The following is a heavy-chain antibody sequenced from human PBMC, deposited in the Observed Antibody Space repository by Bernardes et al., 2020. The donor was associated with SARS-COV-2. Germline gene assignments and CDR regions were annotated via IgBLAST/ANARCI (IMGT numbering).Heavy chain of an antibody. CDR2: IIGSGGST. CDR1: GLTLSSQS. J-gene: IGHJ4*02. D-gene: IGHD3-3*01. V-gene: IGHV3-23*01. CDR3: AKREYYDFWSGPIDY. Sequence: RRSLCLSWVASGLTLSSQSMNWVRQAPGKGREWVSVIIGSGGSTYYADSVRGRFTISRDNSNNTLYLQMNSQRAEDTAVYYCAKREYYDFWSGPIDYWGQGTLVTVSS.